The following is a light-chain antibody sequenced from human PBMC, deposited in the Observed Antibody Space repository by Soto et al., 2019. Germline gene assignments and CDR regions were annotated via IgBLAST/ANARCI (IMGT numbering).Light chain of an antibody. CDR2: DAS. V-gene: IGKV1-5*01. J-gene: IGKJ1*01. CDR1: QSISSW. Sequence: DIQMTQSPSTLSASVGYRVTITCRASQSISSWLAWYQQKPGKAPKLLIYDASSLESGVPSRFSGSGSGTDFTLTISCLQSEDFATYYCQQYYSYPWTFGQGTKVDIK. CDR3: QQYYSYPWT.